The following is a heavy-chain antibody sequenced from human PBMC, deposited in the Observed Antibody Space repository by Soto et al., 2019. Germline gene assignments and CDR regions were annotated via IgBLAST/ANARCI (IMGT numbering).Heavy chain of an antibody. CDR3: VRDDVGVGIDY. CDR2: IDSDGIST. V-gene: IGHV3-74*03. D-gene: IGHD1-26*01. J-gene: IGHJ4*02. CDR1: GFTFSSYW. Sequence: EVQLVESGGGLVQPGGSLRLSCAASGFTFSSYWMHWVRQVPGKGLVWVSHIDSDGISTTYADSVKGRFTISRDNAKNTVYLQMISLSAEDTAVYYCVRDDVGVGIDYWGLGTLVTVSS.